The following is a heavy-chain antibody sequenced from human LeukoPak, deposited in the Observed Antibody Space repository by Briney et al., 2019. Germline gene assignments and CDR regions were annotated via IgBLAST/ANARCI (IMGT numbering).Heavy chain of an antibody. D-gene: IGHD5-18*01. CDR3: ARGPTAMVTIGAFDI. CDR1: GGSISSYY. Sequence: SETLSLTCTVSGGSISSYYWSWIRQPAGKGLEWIGRIYTSGSTNYNPSLKSRVTMSVDTSKNQFSLKLSSVTAADTAVYYCARGPTAMVTIGAFDIWGQGTMVTVSS. V-gene: IGHV4-4*07. J-gene: IGHJ3*02. CDR2: IYTSGST.